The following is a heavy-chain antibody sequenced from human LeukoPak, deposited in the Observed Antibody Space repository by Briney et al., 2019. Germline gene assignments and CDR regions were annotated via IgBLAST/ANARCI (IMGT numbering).Heavy chain of an antibody. D-gene: IGHD3-9*01. CDR3: PIPNYAILTGPDLYYLDY. J-gene: IGHJ4*02. CDR2: IIPIFGTA. CDR1: GGTFSSYA. V-gene: IGHV1-69*13. Sequence: SVKVSCEASGGTFSSYAISWVRQAPGQGLEWMGGIIPIFGTANYAQKFQGRVTITADESTSTAYMELSSLRSEDTPVYYCPIPNYAILTGPDLYYLDYGGQGTLVTVSS.